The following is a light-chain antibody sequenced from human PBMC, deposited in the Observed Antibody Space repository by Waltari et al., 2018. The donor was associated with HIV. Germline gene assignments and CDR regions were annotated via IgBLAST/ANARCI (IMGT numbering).Light chain of an antibody. V-gene: IGLV1-40*01. CDR1: RSNIGAGYD. CDR3: QSYDSSLTMV. CDR2: ATI. Sequence: QPVLTPPPSVSGAPGQRVTIPCPLRRSNIGAGYDVPWYHRLPGTAPKLLLFATINRPSVVPDRFSGASSGTSASLAITGLQAEDEADYYCQSYDSSLTMVFGGGTKVTVL. J-gene: IGLJ2*01.